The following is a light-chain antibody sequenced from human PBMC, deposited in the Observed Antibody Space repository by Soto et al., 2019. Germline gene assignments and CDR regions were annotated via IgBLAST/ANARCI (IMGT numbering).Light chain of an antibody. CDR2: GAS. CDR3: QQYGSSCT. V-gene: IGKV3-20*01. Sequence: EVALTQSPGTLSLSPGERSTLSCRASQSVSSSYLAWYQQKPGQAPRLLIYGASSRATGIPGRFSGSGSGTDFTLTISRLEPEDFAVYYCQQYGSSCTFGQGTKVDI. CDR1: QSVSSSY. J-gene: IGKJ2*02.